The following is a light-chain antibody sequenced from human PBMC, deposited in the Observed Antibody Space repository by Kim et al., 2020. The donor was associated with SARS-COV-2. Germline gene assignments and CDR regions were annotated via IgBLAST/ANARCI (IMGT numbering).Light chain of an antibody. V-gene: IGLV1-40*01. CDR1: SSNIGAGYD. CDR2: GNS. CDR3: QSYDSSLSGYYV. J-gene: IGLJ1*01. Sequence: VTISCTGSSSNIGAGYDVHWYQQLPGTAPKLLIYGNSNRPSGVPDRFSGSKSGTSASLAITGLQAEDEADYYCQSYDSSLSGYYVFGTGTKVTVL.